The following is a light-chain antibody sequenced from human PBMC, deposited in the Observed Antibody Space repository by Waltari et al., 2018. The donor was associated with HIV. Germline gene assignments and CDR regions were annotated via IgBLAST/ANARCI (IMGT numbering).Light chain of an antibody. CDR2: RNN. CDR1: SSNIGSNS. Sequence: QSVLTQPPSASGTPGQRVTISCSASSSNIGSNSVYWYQQLPGTAPKLLIYRNNQRPSGVPDRFSGSKSGTSASLAISGLRSEDEADYYCAAWDDSLSAWVFGGGTKLTVL. V-gene: IGLV1-47*01. J-gene: IGLJ3*02. CDR3: AAWDDSLSAWV.